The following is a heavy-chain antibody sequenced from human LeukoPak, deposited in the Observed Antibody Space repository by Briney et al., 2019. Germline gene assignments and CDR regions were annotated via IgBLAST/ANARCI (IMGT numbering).Heavy chain of an antibody. D-gene: IGHD3-10*01. CDR1: GYTLTELS. CDR2: FDPEDGET. J-gene: IGHJ4*02. Sequence: ASVKVSCKVSGYTLTELSMHWVRQAPGKGLEWMGGFDPEDGETIYAQKFQGRVTMTEDTSTDTAYMELSSLRSEDTAVYYCATKRITMVRGVTHYFDYWGQGTLVTVSS. V-gene: IGHV1-24*01. CDR3: ATKRITMVRGVTHYFDY.